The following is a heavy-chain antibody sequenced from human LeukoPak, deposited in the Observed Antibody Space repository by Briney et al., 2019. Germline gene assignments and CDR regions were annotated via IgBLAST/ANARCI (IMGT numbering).Heavy chain of an antibody. CDR3: ARDQIDSSGYYYSNWFDP. CDR1: GGSISSYY. CDR2: IYYSGST. V-gene: IGHV4-59*01. D-gene: IGHD3-22*01. Sequence: SETLSLTCTVSGGSISSYYWSWIRQPPGKGLEWIGYIYYSGSTNYNPSLKSRVTISVDTSKNQFSLKLSSVTAADTAVYYCARDQIDSSGYYYSNWFDPWGQGTLVTVSS. J-gene: IGHJ5*02.